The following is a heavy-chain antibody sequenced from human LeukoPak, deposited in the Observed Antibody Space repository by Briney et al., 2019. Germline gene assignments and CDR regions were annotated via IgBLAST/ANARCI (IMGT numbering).Heavy chain of an antibody. V-gene: IGHV3-23*01. D-gene: IGHD6-19*01. Sequence: GGSLRLSCAASGFTFTTYAMSWVRQAPGKGLEWVASLSGNEDLVWYPDSLRGRFTISRDNSKNTLYLQLNSLKTEDTAVYYCTTRQWLVRADVYWGQGTLVTVSS. J-gene: IGHJ4*02. CDR2: LSGNEDLV. CDR1: GFTFTTYA. CDR3: TTRQWLVRADVY.